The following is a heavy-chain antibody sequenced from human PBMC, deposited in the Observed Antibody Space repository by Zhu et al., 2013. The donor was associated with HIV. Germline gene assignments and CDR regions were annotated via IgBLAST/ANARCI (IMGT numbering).Heavy chain of an antibody. D-gene: IGHD3-22*01. CDR2: ISAYNGNT. Sequence: QVQLVQSGAEVKKPGASVKVSCKASGYTFTSYGISWVRQAPGQGLEWMGWISAYNGNTNYAQKLQGRVTMTTDTSTSTAYMELRSLRSDDTAVYYCARSAEQLHLYYYDSRIAFDIWGQGTMVTVSS. CDR1: GYTFTSYG. V-gene: IGHV1-18*04. J-gene: IGHJ3*02. CDR3: ARSAEQLHLYYYDSRIAFDI.